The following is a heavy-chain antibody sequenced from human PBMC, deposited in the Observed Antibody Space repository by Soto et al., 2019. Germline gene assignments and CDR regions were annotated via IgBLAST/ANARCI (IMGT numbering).Heavy chain of an antibody. CDR1: GFTFSDFY. D-gene: IGHD2-21*01. CDR3: VRGGGGGQFDS. J-gene: IGHJ4*02. CDR2: ISPKSNYK. V-gene: IGHV3-11*06. Sequence: GGSLRLSCEVSGFTFSDFYMSWIRQSPGRGLEWLSYISPKSNYKQYAESVKGRHTISRDNAKNSLSLQMNSLRVEDTAVYYCVRGGGGGQFDSWGQGTLVTVSS.